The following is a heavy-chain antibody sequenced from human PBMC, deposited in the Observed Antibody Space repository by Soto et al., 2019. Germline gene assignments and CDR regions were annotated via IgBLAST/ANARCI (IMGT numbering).Heavy chain of an antibody. D-gene: IGHD6-19*01. Sequence: GGSLRLSCAASGFTFGDYAMHWVRQAPGKGLEWVSSISRNSSNIYYADSVKGRFTISRDNAKNSLYLQMNSLRAEDTAVYYCASTPVAGEFQHWGQGTLVTVSS. CDR3: ASTPVAGEFQH. J-gene: IGHJ1*01. CDR2: ISRNSSNI. V-gene: IGHV3-21*01. CDR1: GFTFGDYA.